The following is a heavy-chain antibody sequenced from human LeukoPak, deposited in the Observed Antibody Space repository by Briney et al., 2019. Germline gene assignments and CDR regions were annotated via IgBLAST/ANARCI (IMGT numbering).Heavy chain of an antibody. CDR3: ASYEQSVSNWYFDL. Sequence: GGSLRLSCAASGFTVSSNNLAWVRQAPGKGLQWVSTIYYNADTKYADSVRGRFTISRDNSKSTLHLQLNGLRAEDTAVYYCASYEQSVSNWYFDLWGRGTLVTVSP. CDR2: IYYNADT. CDR1: GFTVSSNN. D-gene: IGHD3-16*01. J-gene: IGHJ2*01. V-gene: IGHV3-53*01.